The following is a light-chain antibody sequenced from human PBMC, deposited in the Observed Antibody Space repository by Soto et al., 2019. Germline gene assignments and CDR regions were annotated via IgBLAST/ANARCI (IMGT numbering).Light chain of an antibody. V-gene: IGKV4-1*01. CDR3: QQYHSDPIT. Sequence: DMVMTQSKDSLAVSLGERATINCKSSQSVLSSSNNKNFLAWFQQKPGQPPKLLISWASTRESGVPDRFSGSGSGTDFTLTISSLQAEDVAVYYCQQYHSDPITFGQGTLLEIK. CDR1: QSVLSSSNNKNF. CDR2: WAS. J-gene: IGKJ5*01.